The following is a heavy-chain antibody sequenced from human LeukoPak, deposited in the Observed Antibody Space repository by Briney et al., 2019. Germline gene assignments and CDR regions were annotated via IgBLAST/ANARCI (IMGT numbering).Heavy chain of an antibody. CDR2: ISDDGTKE. D-gene: IGHD4-17*01. CDR3: ARDRGYGDYVGAFDI. CDR1: GFTFSSYA. V-gene: IGHV3-30-3*01. Sequence: GGSLRLSCVASGFTFSSYAMHWVRQAPGKGLDWVAVISDDGTKEYYADSVKGRFTISRDNAKNSLYLQMNSLRDEDTAVYYCARDRGYGDYVGAFDIWGQGTMVTVSS. J-gene: IGHJ3*02.